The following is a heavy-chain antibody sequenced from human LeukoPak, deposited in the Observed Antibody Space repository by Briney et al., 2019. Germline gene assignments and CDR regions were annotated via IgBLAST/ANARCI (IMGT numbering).Heavy chain of an antibody. D-gene: IGHD3-10*01. CDR2: ISSSSSYI. CDR1: GFTFSSYS. J-gene: IGHJ6*02. CDR3: ARDSRWGLRGGRGYGMDV. Sequence: GGSLRLSCAASGFTFSSYSMNWVRQAPGKGLEWVSSISSSSSYIYYADSVKGRFTISRDNAKNSLYLQMNSLRAEDTAVYYRARDSRWGLRGGRGYGMDVWGQGTTVTVSS. V-gene: IGHV3-21*01.